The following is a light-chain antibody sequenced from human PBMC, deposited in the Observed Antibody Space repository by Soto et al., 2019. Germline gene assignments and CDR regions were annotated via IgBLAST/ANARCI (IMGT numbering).Light chain of an antibody. V-gene: IGLV1-40*01. CDR3: QSYDSSLSVG. CDR2: GNS. Sequence: QSVLTQPPSVSGVPGQRVTISCTGSSSNIGAGYDVHWYQQLPGTAPKLLIYGNSNRPSGVPDRFSGSKSGTSASLAITGLQAEDEADYYCQSYDSSLSVGFGGGTKLTVL. J-gene: IGLJ2*01. CDR1: SSNIGAGYD.